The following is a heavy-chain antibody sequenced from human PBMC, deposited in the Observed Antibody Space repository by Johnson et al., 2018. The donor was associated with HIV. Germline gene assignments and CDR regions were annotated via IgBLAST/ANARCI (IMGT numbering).Heavy chain of an antibody. D-gene: IGHD6-19*01. V-gene: IGHV3-11*04. J-gene: IGHJ3*02. Sequence: QLVESGGGVVRPGGSLRLSCAASAFTFDDHGMSWIRQAPGKGLEWVSYIRSSGSTIYYADSVKGRFTISRDNAKNSLYLQMNSLRAEDTAVYYCARGLIAVAGFDAFDIWGQGTMVTVSS. CDR2: IRSSGSTI. CDR1: AFTFDDHG. CDR3: ARGLIAVAGFDAFDI.